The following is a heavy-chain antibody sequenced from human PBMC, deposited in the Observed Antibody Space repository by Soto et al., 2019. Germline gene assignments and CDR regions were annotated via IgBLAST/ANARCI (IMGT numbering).Heavy chain of an antibody. D-gene: IGHD5-12*01. J-gene: IGHJ5*02. Sequence: SETLSLTCTVSGGSISSGGYYWSWIRQHPGKGLEWIGYIYYSGSTYYNPSLKSRVTISVDTSKNQFSLKLSSVTAADTAVYYCARGGYDFVFWFDPWGQGTLVTVS. CDR2: IYYSGST. CDR1: GGSISSGGYY. V-gene: IGHV4-31*03. CDR3: ARGGYDFVFWFDP.